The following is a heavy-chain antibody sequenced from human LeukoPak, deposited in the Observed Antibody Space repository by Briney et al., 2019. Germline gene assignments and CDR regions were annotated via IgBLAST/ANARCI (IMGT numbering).Heavy chain of an antibody. V-gene: IGHV3-48*02. Sequence: GGSLRLSCAASGFTFSTYAMSWVRQAPGKGLEWVSHISSSGSAKYYADSVKGRFTISRDSAKNSLYLQMNSLRDEDTAVFYCASGSGHWGQGTLVTVSS. J-gene: IGHJ4*02. D-gene: IGHD2-2*03. CDR3: ASGSGH. CDR1: GFTFSTYA. CDR2: ISSSGSAK.